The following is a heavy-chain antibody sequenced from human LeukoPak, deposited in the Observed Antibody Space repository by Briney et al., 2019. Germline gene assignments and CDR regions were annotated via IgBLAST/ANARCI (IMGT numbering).Heavy chain of an antibody. V-gene: IGHV3-30-3*01. CDR2: ISHDGSNK. CDR1: GFTFSSYA. Sequence: GGSLRLSCAASGFTFSSYAMHWVRQAPGKGLEWVAVISHDGSNKYYADSVKGRFTISRDNSKNTLYLQMNSLRAEDTAVYYCARDRIVGATTWADYWGQGTLVTVSS. D-gene: IGHD1-26*01. CDR3: ARDRIVGATTWADY. J-gene: IGHJ4*02.